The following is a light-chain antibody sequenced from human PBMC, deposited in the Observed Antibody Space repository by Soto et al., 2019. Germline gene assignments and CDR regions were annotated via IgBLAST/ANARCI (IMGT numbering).Light chain of an antibody. CDR2: AAS. Sequence: AIRMTQYTSSFSASTGDRVTINCRASQSISSSLAWYQQKPGKAPNLLIHAASTLQSGVPLRFSGSGSGTSFTLTISSLQPEDFATYYCQQLLSYPITFGQGTRLEIK. V-gene: IGKV1-8*01. J-gene: IGKJ5*01. CDR3: QQLLSYPIT. CDR1: QSISSS.